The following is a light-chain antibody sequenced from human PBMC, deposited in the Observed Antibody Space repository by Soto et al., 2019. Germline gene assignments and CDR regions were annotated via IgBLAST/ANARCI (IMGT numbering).Light chain of an antibody. V-gene: IGKV3-20*01. CDR2: GTS. J-gene: IGKJ1*01. Sequence: EIVLTQSPRTLSLSPGEGATLSCRASQSVSNTYFAWYQQKPGQAPRLVMYGTSSRATGIPDRFSGSGSGTDFTLTISRQQPEDFAGYYCQLYAASPWTFGQGTRVEFK. CDR1: QSVSNTY. CDR3: QLYAASPWT.